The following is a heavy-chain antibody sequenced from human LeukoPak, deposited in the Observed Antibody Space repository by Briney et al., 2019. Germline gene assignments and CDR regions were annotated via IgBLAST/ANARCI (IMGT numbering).Heavy chain of an antibody. V-gene: IGHV1-69*04. D-gene: IGHD1-26*01. CDR1: GGTFSSYA. CDR2: IIPILGIA. Sequence: SVKVSFKASGGTFSSYAISWVRQAPGQGLEWMGRIIPILGIANYAQKFQGRVTITADKSTSTAYMELSSLRSEDTAVYYCARVGWPRIVGAIPLYYYGMDVWGQGTTVTVSS. CDR3: ARVGWPRIVGAIPLYYYGMDV. J-gene: IGHJ6*02.